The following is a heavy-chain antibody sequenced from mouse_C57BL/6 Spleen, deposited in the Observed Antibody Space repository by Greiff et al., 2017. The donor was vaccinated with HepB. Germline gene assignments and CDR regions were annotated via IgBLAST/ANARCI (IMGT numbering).Heavy chain of an antibody. CDR2: IYPGDGDT. Sequence: LEESGAELVKPGASVKISCKASGYAFSSYWMNWVKQRPGKGLEWIGQIYPGDGDTNYNGKFKGKATLTADKSSSTAYMQLSSLTSEDSAVYFCARGDDGYYDYYAMDYWGQGTSVTVSS. J-gene: IGHJ4*01. CDR1: GYAFSSYW. D-gene: IGHD2-3*01. V-gene: IGHV1-80*01. CDR3: ARGDDGYYDYYAMDY.